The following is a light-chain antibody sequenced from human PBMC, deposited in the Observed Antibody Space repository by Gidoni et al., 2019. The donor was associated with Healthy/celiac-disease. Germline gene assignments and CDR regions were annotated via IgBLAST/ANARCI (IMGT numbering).Light chain of an antibody. CDR1: QSVSCY. J-gene: IGKJ3*01. CDR3: HQRSNLPFT. Sequence: EIVLTQSPANLSLSPGERATLSCRVSQSVSCYLAWYQQKPGQATRLLIYDASNMATGITARFSCSVSATYFTLTISSLEPEDFAVYYCHQRSNLPFTFGPGTKVDIK. CDR2: DAS. V-gene: IGKV3-11*01.